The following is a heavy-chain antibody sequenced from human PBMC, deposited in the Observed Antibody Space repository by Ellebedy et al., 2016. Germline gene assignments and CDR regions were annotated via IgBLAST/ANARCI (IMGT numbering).Heavy chain of an antibody. CDR3: ASPVTTDVFDV. CDR2: MSNDGHYI. J-gene: IGHJ3*01. V-gene: IGHV3-21*01. CDR1: GFIFSRYS. Sequence: GGSLRLSCAASGFIFSRYSMNWVRQAPGKGLEWVSSMSNDGHYIYYRDSVKGRFTISRDNARNSLYLQMDSLRAEDTAVYYCASPVTTDVFDVWGQGTMVTVSS. D-gene: IGHD4-17*01.